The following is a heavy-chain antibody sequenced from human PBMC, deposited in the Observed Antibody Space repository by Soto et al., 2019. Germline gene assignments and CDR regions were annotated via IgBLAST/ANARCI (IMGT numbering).Heavy chain of an antibody. Sequence: ASVKVSCKASGYIFTSYYIHWVRQAPGQGLEWMGWINPFDGSRMFAQSFQGRVTMTRDTSTSTVYMEVSSLRSEDTAVYYCSRVDPGETSPFDYWGQGTVVTVSS. J-gene: IGHJ4*02. CDR1: GYIFTSYY. CDR3: SRVDPGETSPFDY. V-gene: IGHV1-46*03. CDR2: INPFDGSR. D-gene: IGHD3-10*01.